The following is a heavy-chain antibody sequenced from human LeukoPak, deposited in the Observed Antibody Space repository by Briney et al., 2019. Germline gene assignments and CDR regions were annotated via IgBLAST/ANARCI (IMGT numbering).Heavy chain of an antibody. CDR1: GFSFDNYA. CDR2: ISGDGGNT. J-gene: IGHJ6*02. CDR3: ARGWDGYGYYYHAVDV. D-gene: IGHD5-18*01. Sequence: GGSLRLSCAASGFSFDNYAMSWVRQAPGKGLEWVSAISGDGGNTYYADSVKGRLTISRDNSENTLYLQMNSLRAEDTAVYYCARGWDGYGYYYHAVDVWGQGTTVTVSS. V-gene: IGHV3-23*01.